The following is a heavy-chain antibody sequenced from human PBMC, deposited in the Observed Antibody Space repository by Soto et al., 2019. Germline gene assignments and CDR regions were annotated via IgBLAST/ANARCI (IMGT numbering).Heavy chain of an antibody. CDR1: GFTFSSYW. CDR3: ARALGEDYYDSSGYSDY. Sequence: GGSLRLSCAASGFTFSSYWMSWVRQAPGKGLEWVANIKQDGSEKYYVDSVKGRFTISRDNAKNSLYLQMNSLRAEDTAVYYCARALGEDYYDSSGYSDYWGQGTLVTVSS. D-gene: IGHD3-22*01. CDR2: IKQDGSEK. J-gene: IGHJ4*02. V-gene: IGHV3-7*03.